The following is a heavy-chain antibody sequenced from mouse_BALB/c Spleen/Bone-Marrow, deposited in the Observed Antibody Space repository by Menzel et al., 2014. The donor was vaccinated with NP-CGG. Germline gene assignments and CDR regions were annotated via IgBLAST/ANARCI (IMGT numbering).Heavy chain of an antibody. D-gene: IGHD1-1*01. CDR3: ARLNYYGNLFV. V-gene: IGHV4-1*02. CDR2: INPDSSTI. CDR1: GFDFSRYW. J-gene: IGHJ1*01. Sequence: VKLMESGGGLVQPGGSLKLSCAASGFDFSRYWMSWVRQAPGKGLEWIGEINPDSSTINYTSSLKDKFILSRDNAKNTLYQQMSKVRSEDKAVYCCARLNYYGNLFVWGAGSTVTVSS.